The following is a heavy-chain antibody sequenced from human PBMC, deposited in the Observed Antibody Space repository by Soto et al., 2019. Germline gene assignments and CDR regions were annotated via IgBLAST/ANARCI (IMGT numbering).Heavy chain of an antibody. D-gene: IGHD1-26*01. CDR3: AKESTLVGATPDAFDI. Sequence: EVQLVESGGVVVQPGGSLRLSSAASGFTFDDYTMHWVRQAPGKGLEWVSLISWDGGSTYHADSGKGQFTTSRDSSKNSLYLKMNSLRTEDTALYYCAKESTLVGATPDAFDIWGQGTMVTVSS. CDR2: ISWDGGST. J-gene: IGHJ3*02. CDR1: GFTFDDYT. V-gene: IGHV3-43*01.